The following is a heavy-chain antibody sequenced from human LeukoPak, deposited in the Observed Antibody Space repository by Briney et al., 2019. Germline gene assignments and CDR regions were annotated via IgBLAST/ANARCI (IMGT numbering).Heavy chain of an antibody. D-gene: IGHD2-2*01. J-gene: IGHJ4*02. Sequence: SSETLSLTCTVSGGSISSSSYYWGWIRQPPGKGLEWIGSIYYSGSTYYNPSLKSRVTISVDTSKNQFSLKLSSVTAADTAVYYCARRPSALVVPADYWGQGTLVTVSS. CDR1: GGSISSSSYY. CDR2: IYYSGST. V-gene: IGHV4-39*01. CDR3: ARRPSALVVPADY.